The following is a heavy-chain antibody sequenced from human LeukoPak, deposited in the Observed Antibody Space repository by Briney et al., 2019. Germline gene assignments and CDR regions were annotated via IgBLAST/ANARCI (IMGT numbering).Heavy chain of an antibody. CDR2: ISSSGSTT. CDR3: AKGETGYSSSWYIGPWFDP. D-gene: IGHD6-13*01. J-gene: IGHJ5*02. CDR1: GFTFSSYE. V-gene: IGHV3-48*03. Sequence: GGSLRLSCAASGFTFSSYEMNWVRQAPGKGLECVSYISSSGSTTYYADSVKGRFTISRDNSKNTLYLQMNSLRAEDTAVYYCAKGETGYSSSWYIGPWFDPWGQGTLVTVSS.